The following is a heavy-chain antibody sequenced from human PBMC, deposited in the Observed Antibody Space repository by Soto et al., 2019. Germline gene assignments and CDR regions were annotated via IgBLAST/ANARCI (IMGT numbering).Heavy chain of an antibody. CDR2: IYYSGST. CDR1: GGSISSSSYY. J-gene: IGHJ5*02. CDR3: ATNYGSGSYYNERMYNWFDP. D-gene: IGHD3-10*01. V-gene: IGHV4-39*01. Sequence: XATLSLPCTVSGGSISSSSYYWGWIRQPPGKGLEWIGSIYYSGSTYYNPSLKSRVTISVDTSKNQFSLKLSSVTAADTAVYYCATNYGSGSYYNERMYNWFDPWGQGTLVTVSS.